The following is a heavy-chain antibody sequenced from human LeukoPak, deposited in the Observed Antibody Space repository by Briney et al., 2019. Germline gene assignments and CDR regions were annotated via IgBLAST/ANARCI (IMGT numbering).Heavy chain of an antibody. D-gene: IGHD2-8*01. CDR3: AKGVGYGGMDV. Sequence: GGSLRLSCAASGFTFSGYGMHWVRQAPGKGLEWVAVISYDGHNEYYADSVKGRFTISRDNSKNTVYVQMNSLRAEDTAVYYCAKGVGYGGMDVCGQGTTVTVSS. CDR1: GFTFSGYG. V-gene: IGHV3-30*18. J-gene: IGHJ6*02. CDR2: ISYDGHNE.